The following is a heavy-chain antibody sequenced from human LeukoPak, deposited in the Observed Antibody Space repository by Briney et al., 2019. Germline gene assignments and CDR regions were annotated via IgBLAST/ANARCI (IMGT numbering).Heavy chain of an antibody. CDR2: ISDDGTKK. CDR1: GFTFSSYG. V-gene: IGHV3-30*19. CDR3: AKGGAYDALNY. D-gene: IGHD5-12*01. Sequence: GGSLRLSCAASGFTFSSYGMHWVRQAPGKGLEWVALISDDGTKKYYADSVKGRFTISRDNSKDTLYLQMNSLRAEDTAVYYCAKGGAYDALNYWGQGTLVTVSS. J-gene: IGHJ4*02.